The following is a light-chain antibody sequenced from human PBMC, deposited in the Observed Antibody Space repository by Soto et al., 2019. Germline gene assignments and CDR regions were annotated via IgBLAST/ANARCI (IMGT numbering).Light chain of an antibody. V-gene: IGLV2-11*01. CDR2: DVS. Sequence: QSALTQPRSVSGSPGQSVTISCTGTSIDVGSSNYVSWYQQHPGKVPKLIISDVSKRPSGVPDRFSGSKSDNTASLTISGLQDEVEADYFCCSHAGSYVVFVGGTKVTVL. CDR3: CSHAGSYVV. J-gene: IGLJ2*01. CDR1: SIDVGSSNY.